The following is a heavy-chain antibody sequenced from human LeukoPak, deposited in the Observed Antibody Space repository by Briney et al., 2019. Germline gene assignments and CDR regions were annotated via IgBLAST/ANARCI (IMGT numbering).Heavy chain of an antibody. D-gene: IGHD3-16*01. J-gene: IGHJ4*02. Sequence: GGSLRLSCAASGFTFSHHDMNWVRQAPGKGLEWVSYIGSGGRTIYYADSVKGRFTISRDNAKNSLYLQMNSLRDEDTAVYYCARGETARVDYWGQGILVTVSS. CDR1: GFTFSHHD. CDR2: IGSGGRTI. V-gene: IGHV3-48*03. CDR3: ARGETARVDY.